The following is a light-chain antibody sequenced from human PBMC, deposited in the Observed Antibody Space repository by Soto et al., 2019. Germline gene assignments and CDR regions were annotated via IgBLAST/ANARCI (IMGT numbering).Light chain of an antibody. V-gene: IGKV1-5*01. Sequence: DIQMTQSPSTLSASIGDRVTITCRASQSMNDWLAWYQQKPGKAPKVLIYDASSLQSGVPSRFGGSRSGTEFTLTIDSLQPDDVATYYCLRYNAFSQTFGQGTKVDIK. J-gene: IGKJ1*01. CDR3: LRYNAFSQT. CDR1: QSMNDW. CDR2: DAS.